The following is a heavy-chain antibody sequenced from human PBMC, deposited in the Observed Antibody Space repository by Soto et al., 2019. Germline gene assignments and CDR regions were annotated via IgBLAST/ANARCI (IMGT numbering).Heavy chain of an antibody. CDR1: CGSLRNFY. J-gene: IGHJ4*02. CDR2: IYYSGST. CDR3: ARTMVVTAVFDY. V-gene: IGHV4-59*01. D-gene: IGHD2-21*02. Sequence: FVAPPPPSTVFCGSLRNFYWSLILQPPGKGLEWIGYIYYSGSTNYNPSLKSRVTISVDTSKNQFSLKLSSVTAADTAVYYCARTMVVTAVFDYWGQGTLVTVSS.